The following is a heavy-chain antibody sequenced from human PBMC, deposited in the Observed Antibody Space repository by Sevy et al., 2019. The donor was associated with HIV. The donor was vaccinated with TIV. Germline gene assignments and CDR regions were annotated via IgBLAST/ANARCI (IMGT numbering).Heavy chain of an antibody. J-gene: IGHJ4*02. CDR3: AGFDDGVTTVRGVTRDFDY. CDR1: GGSISSGDYY. CDR2: IYYSGST. V-gene: IGHV4-30-4*01. D-gene: IGHD3-10*01. Sequence: SETLSLTCTVSGGSISSGDYYWSWIRQPPGKGLEWIGYIYYSGSTYYNPSLKSRVTISVDTSKNQFSLKLSSVTAADTAVYYCAGFDDGVTTVRGVTRDFDYWGQGTLVTVSS.